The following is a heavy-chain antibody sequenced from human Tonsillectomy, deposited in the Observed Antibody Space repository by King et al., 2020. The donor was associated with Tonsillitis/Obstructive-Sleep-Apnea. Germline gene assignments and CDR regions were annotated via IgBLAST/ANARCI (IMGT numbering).Heavy chain of an antibody. J-gene: IGHJ3*02. CDR1: GGSFSGYY. CDR3: ARDKGGGSAFDI. D-gene: IGHD5-12*01. V-gene: IGHV4-34*01. Sequence: VQLQQWGAGLLKPSETLSLTCGVYGGSFSGYYWTWIRQPPGKGLEWIGEISHSGSTNYNPSLKSRVTISVDPSKNQFSLKLSAVTAADTAVYYCARDKGGGSAFDIWGQGTMVTVSS. CDR2: ISHSGST.